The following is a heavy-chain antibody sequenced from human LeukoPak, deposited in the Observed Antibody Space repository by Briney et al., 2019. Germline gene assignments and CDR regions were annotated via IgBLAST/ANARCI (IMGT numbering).Heavy chain of an antibody. CDR3: ARYCSSTSCYMLGLDV. J-gene: IGHJ6*04. CDR1: GYTFTSYG. D-gene: IGHD2-2*02. CDR2: ISAYNGNT. V-gene: IGHV1-18*01. Sequence: ASVKVSCKASGYTFTSYGISWVRQAPGQGLECMGWISAYNGNTNYAQKFQGRVTMTRDMSTSTVYMELSSLRSEDTAVYYCARYCSSTSCYMLGLDVWGKGTTVTVSS.